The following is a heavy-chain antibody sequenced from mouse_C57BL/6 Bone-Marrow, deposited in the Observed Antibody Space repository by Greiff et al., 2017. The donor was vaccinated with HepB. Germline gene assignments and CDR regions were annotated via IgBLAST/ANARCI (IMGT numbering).Heavy chain of an antibody. CDR1: GFTFSSYA. CDR2: ISSGGDYI. V-gene: IGHV5-9-1*02. Sequence: EVKLVESGEGLVKPGGSLKLSCAASGFTFSSYAMSWVRQTPEKRLAWVAYISSGGDYIYYADTVKGRFTISRDNDRNTLYLQMSSLKSEDTAMYYCTRETTVVATDAMDYWGQGTSVTVSS. J-gene: IGHJ4*01. D-gene: IGHD1-1*01. CDR3: TRETTVVATDAMDY.